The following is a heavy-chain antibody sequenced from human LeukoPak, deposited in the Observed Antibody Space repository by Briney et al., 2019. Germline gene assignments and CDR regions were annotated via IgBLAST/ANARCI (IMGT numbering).Heavy chain of an antibody. Sequence: GWSLRPSCTPTGFTFSNYWMSWVRQAPGKGPEWVANIKQDESKTYYVDSVKGRFTISRDNAKNSLFLQMNSLRAEDTAVYYCARDASLYCAGDTCYWAFDHWGQGTLVTIST. CDR1: GFTFSNYW. J-gene: IGHJ4*02. CDR3: ARDASLYCAGDTCYWAFDH. CDR2: IKQDESKT. V-gene: IGHV3-7*01. D-gene: IGHD2-21*02.